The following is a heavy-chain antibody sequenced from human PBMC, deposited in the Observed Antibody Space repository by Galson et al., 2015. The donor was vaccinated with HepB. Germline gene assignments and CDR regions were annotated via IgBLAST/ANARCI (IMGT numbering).Heavy chain of an antibody. D-gene: IGHD6-13*01. CDR3: AKEGRTAAAGVGWEFDY. V-gene: IGHV3-30-3*01. Sequence: SLRLSCAASEFTFSSHAMHWVRQAPGKGLEWVAIVSYDGSDKYYADSVKGRFTISRDNSKNTLYLQMSSLRAEDTAVYYCAKEGRTAAAGVGWEFDYWGQGSLVTVSS. CDR1: EFTFSSHA. CDR2: VSYDGSDK. J-gene: IGHJ4*02.